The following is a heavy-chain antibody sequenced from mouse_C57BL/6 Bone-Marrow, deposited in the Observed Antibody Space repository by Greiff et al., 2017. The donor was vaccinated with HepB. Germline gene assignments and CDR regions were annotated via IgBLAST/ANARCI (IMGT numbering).Heavy chain of an antibody. J-gene: IGHJ2*01. Sequence: EVKLMESGPELVKPGASVKIPCKASGYTFTDYNMDWVKQSHGKSLEWIGDINPNNGGTIYNQKFKGKATLTVDKSSSTAYMELRSLTSEDTAVYYCAREEGGYYGYWGQGTTLTVSS. V-gene: IGHV1-18*01. CDR2: INPNNGGT. CDR1: GYTFTDYN. CDR3: AREEGGYYGY. D-gene: IGHD2-3*01.